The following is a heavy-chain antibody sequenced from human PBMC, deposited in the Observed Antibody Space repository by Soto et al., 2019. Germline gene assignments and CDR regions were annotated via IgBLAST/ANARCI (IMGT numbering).Heavy chain of an antibody. CDR3: ARHEHSYGYVDAFDI. V-gene: IGHV4-39*01. Sequence: QLQLQESGPGLVKPSETLSLTCTVSGGSISSSSYYWGWIRQPPGKGLEWIGSIYYSGSTYYNPSLKSRVTISVDTSKNQFSLKLSSVTAADTAVYYCARHEHSYGYVDAFDIWGQGTMVTVS. CDR1: GGSISSSSYY. J-gene: IGHJ3*02. CDR2: IYYSGST. D-gene: IGHD5-18*01.